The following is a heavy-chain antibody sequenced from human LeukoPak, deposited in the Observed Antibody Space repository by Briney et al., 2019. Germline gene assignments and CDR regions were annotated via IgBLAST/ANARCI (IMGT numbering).Heavy chain of an antibody. Sequence: ASVKVSCKVSGYTLTELSMHWVRQAPGKGLEWMGGFDPEDGETIYGQKFQGRVTMTEDTSTDTAYMELSSLRSEDTAVYYCASSGYCSSTSCFNLHNWFDPWGQGTLVTVSS. J-gene: IGHJ5*02. CDR3: ASSGYCSSTSCFNLHNWFDP. D-gene: IGHD2-2*01. CDR2: FDPEDGET. V-gene: IGHV1-24*01. CDR1: GYTLTELS.